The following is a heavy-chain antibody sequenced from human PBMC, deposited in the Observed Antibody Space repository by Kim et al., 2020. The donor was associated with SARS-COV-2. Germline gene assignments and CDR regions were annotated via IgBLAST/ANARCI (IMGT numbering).Heavy chain of an antibody. V-gene: IGHV3-20*04. CDR1: GFTFDDYG. Sequence: GGSLRLSCAASGFTFDDYGMSWVRQAPGKGLEWVSGINWNGGSTGYADSVKGRFTISRDNAKNSLYLQMNSLRAEDTALYYCARGSSGWRTYYFDYWGRGTLVTVSS. CDR2: INWNGGST. D-gene: IGHD6-19*01. J-gene: IGHJ4*02. CDR3: ARGSSGWRTYYFDY.